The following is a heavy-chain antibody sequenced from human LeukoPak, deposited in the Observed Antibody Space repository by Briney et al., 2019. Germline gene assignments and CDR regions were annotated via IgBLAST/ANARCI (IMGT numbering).Heavy chain of an antibody. D-gene: IGHD2-15*01. J-gene: IGHJ4*02. CDR2: FDPEDGET. CDR3: ATTLNPYCSGGSCLDY. V-gene: IGHV1-24*01. Sequence: ASVKVSCKVSGYTLTELSMHWVRQAPGKGLEWMGGFDPEDGETIYAQKFQGRVTMTEDTSTDTAYMELSSLRSEDTAVYYCATTLNPYCSGGSCLDYWGQGTLVTVSS. CDR1: GYTLTELS.